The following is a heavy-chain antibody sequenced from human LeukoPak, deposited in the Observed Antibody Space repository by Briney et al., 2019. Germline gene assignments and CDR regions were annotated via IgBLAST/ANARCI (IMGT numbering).Heavy chain of an antibody. J-gene: IGHJ6*03. D-gene: IGHD4-17*01. V-gene: IGHV1-18*01. CDR2: ISAYNGNT. CDR1: GYTFTSYG. CDR3: ARASTVTTRYYYYFMDV. Sequence: ASVKVSCKASGYTFTSYGISWVRQAPGQGLEWMGWISAYNGNTNYAQKLQGRVTMTTDTSTSTAYMELRSLRSDDTAVYYCARASTVTTRYYYYFMDVWGKGTTVTVSS.